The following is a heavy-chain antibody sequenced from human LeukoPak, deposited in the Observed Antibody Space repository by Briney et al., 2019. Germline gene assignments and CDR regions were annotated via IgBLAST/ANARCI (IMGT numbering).Heavy chain of an antibody. J-gene: IGHJ4*02. D-gene: IGHD5-18*01. Sequence: PSETLSLTCSVSGGSISGYYWNWIRQPAGKGLEWIGRIYTSGSTNYNPSLKSRVTMSIDTSRNQFSLKLSSVTAADTAMYYCARENTYGFFWGQGTLVTVSS. CDR3: ARENTYGFF. CDR2: IYTSGST. CDR1: GGSISGYY. V-gene: IGHV4-4*07.